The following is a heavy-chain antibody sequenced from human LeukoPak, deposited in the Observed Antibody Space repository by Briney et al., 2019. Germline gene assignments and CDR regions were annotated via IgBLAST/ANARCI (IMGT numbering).Heavy chain of an antibody. Sequence: ASVKVSCKASGYTFTGYYMHWVRQAPGQGLEWMGRINPNSGGTNYAQKFQGRVTMTRDTSISTAYMELSRLRSDDTAVYYCARIAAYYYDSSGYYFFDYWGQGTLVTVSS. D-gene: IGHD3-22*01. J-gene: IGHJ4*02. CDR2: INPNSGGT. CDR3: ARIAAYYYDSSGYYFFDY. V-gene: IGHV1-2*06. CDR1: GYTFTGYY.